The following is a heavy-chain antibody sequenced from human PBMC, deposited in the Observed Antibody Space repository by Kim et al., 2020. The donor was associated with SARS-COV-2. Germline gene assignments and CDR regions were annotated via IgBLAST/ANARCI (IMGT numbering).Heavy chain of an antibody. CDR1: GFTVSSNY. CDR3: SIDRLFLVCLLGSFDF. V-gene: IGHV3-66*01. J-gene: IGHJ3*01. CDR2: IFSGGST. Sequence: GGSLRLSCAASGFTVSSNYMSWVRQAPGKWLVWVSVIFSGGSTYSSLSLTLRFSLSTPNSTNTLYLQFNILSPAAPPLYYSSIDRLFLVCLLGSFDFWC. D-gene: IGHD3-10*01.